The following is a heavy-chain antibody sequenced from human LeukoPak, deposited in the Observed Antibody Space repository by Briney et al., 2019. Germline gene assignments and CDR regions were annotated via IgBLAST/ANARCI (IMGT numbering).Heavy chain of an antibody. Sequence: SETLSLTCTVSGGSINSFYWSWIRQPPGKGLEWIGYIHYSGSTNYNPSLKSRVTISVDTSKNQFSLRLSSVTAADTAVYYCARLPPTDSSGYYHFDYWGQGTLVTVSS. V-gene: IGHV4-59*01. CDR2: IHYSGST. CDR3: ARLPPTDSSGYYHFDY. D-gene: IGHD3-22*01. CDR1: GGSINSFY. J-gene: IGHJ4*02.